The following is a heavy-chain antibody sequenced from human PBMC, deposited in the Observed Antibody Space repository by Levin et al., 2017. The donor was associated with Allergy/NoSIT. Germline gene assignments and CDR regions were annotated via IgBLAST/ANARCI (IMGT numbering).Heavy chain of an antibody. V-gene: IGHV1-2*02. CDR3: ARAIAVAATSHYYFDY. D-gene: IGHD6-19*01. J-gene: IGHJ4*01. CDR1: GYTFTAYF. Sequence: GESLKISCKASGYTFTAYFMHWVRQAPGQGLEWMGWINPNSGGTNYAQRFQGRVTMTRDTSISTAYMELSRLRSDDTAIYYCARAIAVAATSHYYFDYWGHGTLVTVSS. CDR2: INPNSGGT.